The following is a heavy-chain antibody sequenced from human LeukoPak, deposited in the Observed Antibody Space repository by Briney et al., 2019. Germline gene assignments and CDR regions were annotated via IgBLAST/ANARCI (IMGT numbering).Heavy chain of an antibody. CDR3: TAGTGRSDFDY. J-gene: IGHJ4*02. V-gene: IGHV3-15*01. CDR2: IKRKGDDGTI. Sequence: GGSLRLSCAASGFTFSNAWMSWVRQAPGRGLEWVGRIKRKGDDGTIDYAAPVRGRLSISRDDSKNTLYLQMNSLKSEDTAVYYCTAGTGRSDFDYWGQGTLVTVSS. CDR1: GFTFSNAW. D-gene: IGHD3/OR15-3a*01.